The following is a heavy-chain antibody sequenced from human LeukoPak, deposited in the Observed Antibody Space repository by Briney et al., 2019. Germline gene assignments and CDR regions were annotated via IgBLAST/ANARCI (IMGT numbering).Heavy chain of an antibody. V-gene: IGHV1-2*02. CDR1: GYTFTGYY. CDR2: INPNSGGT. Sequence: GASVKVSYKPSGYTFTGYYLHWVRQAPGQGLKWMGWINPNSGGTNYAQQLQGRVTMTRDTSLSAAYLELGRLRPDDPALYYFSRGYCRSTSCYGWFDLWGRGTRVSVFS. D-gene: IGHD2-2*01. CDR3: SRGYCRSTSCYGWFDL. J-gene: IGHJ5*02.